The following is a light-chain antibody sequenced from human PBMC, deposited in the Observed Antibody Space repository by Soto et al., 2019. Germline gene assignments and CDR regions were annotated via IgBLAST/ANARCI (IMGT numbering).Light chain of an antibody. Sequence: ETVMTQSPGTLSVSLGERATLSCRASQSVSIHLAWYQQKPGQAPRLLIYGASSRATGIPDRFSGSGSGTDFTLTISRLEPEDFAVYYCQQYGSSGTFGQGTKVDIK. CDR2: GAS. CDR3: QQYGSSGT. CDR1: QSVSIH. V-gene: IGKV3-20*01. J-gene: IGKJ1*01.